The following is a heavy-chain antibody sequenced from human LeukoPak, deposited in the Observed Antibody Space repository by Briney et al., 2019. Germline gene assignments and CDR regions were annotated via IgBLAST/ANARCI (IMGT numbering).Heavy chain of an antibody. Sequence: PGGSLRLSCAASGFTFSSYSMNWVRQAPGKGLEWVSYISSSGSTIYYADSVKGRFTISRDNAKNSLYLQMNSLRAEDTAVYYCVRDSTAAYFDYWGQGTLVTVSS. V-gene: IGHV3-48*04. CDR2: ISSSGSTI. CDR1: GFTFSSYS. CDR3: VRDSTAAYFDY. D-gene: IGHD2/OR15-2a*01. J-gene: IGHJ4*02.